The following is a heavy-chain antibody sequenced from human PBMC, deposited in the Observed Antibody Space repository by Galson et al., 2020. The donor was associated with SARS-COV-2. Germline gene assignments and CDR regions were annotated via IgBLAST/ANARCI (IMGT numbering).Heavy chain of an antibody. CDR1: GYTFTSYG. J-gene: IGHJ6*02. D-gene: IGHD3-10*01. V-gene: IGHV1-18*01. Sequence: ASVTVSCKASGYTFTSYGISWVRQAPGQGLEWMGWISAYNGNTNYAQKLQGRVTMTTDTSTSTAYMELRRLRSDDTAVYYCARDIFYYGSGSHYYYYYGMDVWGQGTTVTVSS. CDR2: ISAYNGNT. CDR3: ARDIFYYGSGSHYYYYYGMDV.